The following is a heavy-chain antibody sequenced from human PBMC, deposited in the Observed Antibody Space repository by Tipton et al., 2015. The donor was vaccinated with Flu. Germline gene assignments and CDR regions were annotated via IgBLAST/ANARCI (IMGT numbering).Heavy chain of an antibody. J-gene: IGHJ4*02. Sequence: TLSLTCTVSGGSISTGGYYWIWIRQHPGKALEWIAYTSYSGSTFYNPPLKSRVTTSLDTSKNQFSLRVSPVTAADAAVYYSARRGYGDYAPMVYWGPGTLVPVSS. D-gene: IGHD4-17*01. CDR1: GGSISTGGYY. V-gene: IGHV4-31*03. CDR2: TSYSGST. CDR3: ARRGYGDYAPMVY.